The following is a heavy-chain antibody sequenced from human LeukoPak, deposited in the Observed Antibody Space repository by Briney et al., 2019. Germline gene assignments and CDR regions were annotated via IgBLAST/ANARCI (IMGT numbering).Heavy chain of an antibody. Sequence: KPSETLSLTCAAYGGSFSGYYWSWIRQPPGKGLEWIGEINHSGSTNYNPSLKSRVTISVDTSKNQFSLKLSSVTAADTAVYYCARGSATAKYWGQGTLVTVSS. V-gene: IGHV4-34*01. J-gene: IGHJ4*02. CDR3: ARGSATAKY. CDR1: GGSFSGYY. CDR2: INHSGST. D-gene: IGHD2-21*02.